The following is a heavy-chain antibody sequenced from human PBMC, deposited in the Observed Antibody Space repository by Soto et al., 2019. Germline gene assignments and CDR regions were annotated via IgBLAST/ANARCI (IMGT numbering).Heavy chain of an antibody. CDR1: GGSISSYY. CDR3: ARLGAARRDYYYYMDV. D-gene: IGHD6-6*01. Sequence: SETLSLTCTVSGGSISSYYWSWIRQPPGRGLEWIGYIYYSGSTNYNPSLKSRVTISVDTSKNQFSLKLSSVTAADTAVYYCARLGAARRDYYYYMDVWGKGTTVTVSS. J-gene: IGHJ6*03. V-gene: IGHV4-59*08. CDR2: IYYSGST.